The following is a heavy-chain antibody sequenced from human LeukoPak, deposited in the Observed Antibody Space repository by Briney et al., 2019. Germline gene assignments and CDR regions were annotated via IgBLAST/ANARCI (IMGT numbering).Heavy chain of an antibody. J-gene: IGHJ6*02. Sequence: GGSLRLSCAASGFTFSSYAMSWVRQAPGKGLEWVSGISGGVGDTYYADSVKGRLTVSRDNSKNTLFLQMSSLRAEDTAVYYCAKASGYNYYFGMGVWGQGTTVTVSS. CDR2: ISGGVGDT. CDR1: GFTFSSYA. D-gene: IGHD7-27*01. CDR3: AKASGYNYYFGMGV. V-gene: IGHV3-23*01.